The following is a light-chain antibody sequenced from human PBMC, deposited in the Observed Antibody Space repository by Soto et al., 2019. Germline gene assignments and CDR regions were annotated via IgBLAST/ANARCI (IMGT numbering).Light chain of an antibody. Sequence: IFLTQSPGTLALSAGEEATLSCRASQSVDRNYLAWYQQKPGQTPRLLIYGASGRADGIPHRFSGSGSGTDFTLTISSLQSEDFELYYCQQYNDWPRTFGQGTKVDIK. CDR3: QQYNDWPRT. CDR2: GAS. CDR1: QSVDRNY. V-gene: IGKV3-20*01. J-gene: IGKJ1*01.